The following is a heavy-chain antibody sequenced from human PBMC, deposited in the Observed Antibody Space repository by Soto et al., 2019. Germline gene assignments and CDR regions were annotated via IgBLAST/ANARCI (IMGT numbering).Heavy chain of an antibody. Sequence: SETLSLTCTVSGGSISSGDYYWSWIRQPPGKGLEWIGYIYYSGSTYYNPSLKSRVNISVDTSKNQFSLKLSSVTAADTAVYYCARGLDSGDYVDSFDPWGQGTLVTVSS. CDR2: IYYSGST. CDR3: ARGLDSGDYVDSFDP. CDR1: GGSISSGDYY. D-gene: IGHD4-17*01. J-gene: IGHJ5*02. V-gene: IGHV4-30-4*01.